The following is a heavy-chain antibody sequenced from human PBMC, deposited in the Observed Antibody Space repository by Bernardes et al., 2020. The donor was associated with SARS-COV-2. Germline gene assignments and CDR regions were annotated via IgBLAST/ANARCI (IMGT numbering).Heavy chain of an antibody. D-gene: IGHD1-7*01. CDR2: ISNDGSIK. Sequence: GGSLRLSCTASGFTFRSSAMHWVRQAPGPGPEWVAVISNDGSIKYYTDSVKGRFTISRDNSKNTLYLLMNSLRTDDTAVYYCTRGLELELITWFDYWGQGTLVTVSS. J-gene: IGHJ4*02. CDR3: TRGLELELITWFDY. V-gene: IGHV3-30-3*01. CDR1: GFTFRSSA.